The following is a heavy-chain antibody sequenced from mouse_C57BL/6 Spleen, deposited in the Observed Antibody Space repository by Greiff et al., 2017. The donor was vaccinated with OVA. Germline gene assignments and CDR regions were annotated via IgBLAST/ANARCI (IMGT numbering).Heavy chain of an antibody. Sequence: EVQLPPSGPALVTPVSSVQIPCKASGYTFTDYNMDWVKQSHGKSLEWIGDINPNNGGTIYNQKFKGKATLTVDKSSSTAYMELRSLTSEDTAVYYCARSNWDNWYFDVWGTGTTVTVSS. D-gene: IGHD4-1*02. CDR1: GYTFTDYN. V-gene: IGHV1-18*01. J-gene: IGHJ1*03. CDR3: ARSNWDNWYFDV. CDR2: INPNNGGT.